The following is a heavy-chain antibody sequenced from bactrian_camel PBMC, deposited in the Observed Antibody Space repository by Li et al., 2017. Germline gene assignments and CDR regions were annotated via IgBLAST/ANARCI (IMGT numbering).Heavy chain of an antibody. D-gene: IGHD3*01. CDR2: INSGGGST. J-gene: IGHJ4*01. CDR3: ATEPVFSQRFRLLVSDANNY. Sequence: DVQLVESGGGLVQPGGSLRLSCAASGFTFSSYYMSWVRQAAGKGLEWVSEINSGGGSTYYADSVKGRFTISRDNAKNTLYLQMNSLKTEDTAVYYCATEPVFSQRFRLLVSDANNYWGQGTQVTVS. V-gene: IGHV3S40*01. CDR1: GFTFSSYY.